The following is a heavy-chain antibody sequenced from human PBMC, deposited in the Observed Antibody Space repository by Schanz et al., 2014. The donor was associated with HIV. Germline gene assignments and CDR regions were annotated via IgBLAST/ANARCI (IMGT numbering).Heavy chain of an antibody. V-gene: IGHV3-30*18. Sequence: QVQLVESGGGVVQPGRSLRLSCAGSGLTFSSYGMHWVRQAPGKGLEWVAVISFDGTYEYYADSVKGRFTISRDNAKNSLFLQMNSLRAEDTAFYYCAKVPNLSQHFDYWGQGTLVTVSS. CDR2: ISFDGTYE. CDR3: AKVPNLSQHFDY. J-gene: IGHJ4*02. D-gene: IGHD3-3*02. CDR1: GLTFSSYG.